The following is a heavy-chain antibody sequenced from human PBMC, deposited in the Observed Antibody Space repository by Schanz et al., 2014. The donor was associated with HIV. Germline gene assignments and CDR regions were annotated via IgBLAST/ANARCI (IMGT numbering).Heavy chain of an antibody. V-gene: IGHV3-7*01. D-gene: IGHD2-2*01. CDR1: GFDFKTYA. CDR2: INHDGSVK. J-gene: IGHJ4*02. CDR3: ARRRADQKTFDY. Sequence: EGQLLESGGGLVRPGGSLTLSCATSGFDFKTYAMNWVRQAPGKGLEWVANINHDGSVKGYLASVKGRVTISRDNAKNSLYLQMNSLRVEDTALFYCARRRADQKTFDYWGQGALVTVSS.